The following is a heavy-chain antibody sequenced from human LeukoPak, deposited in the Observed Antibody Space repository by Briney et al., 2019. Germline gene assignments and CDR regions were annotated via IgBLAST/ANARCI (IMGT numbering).Heavy chain of an antibody. CDR3: ARDPYNGYYGDDYYYYMDV. V-gene: IGHV3-21*01. Sequence: GGSLRLSCAAPGITFSNYNMNWVRQTPGKGLEWVSSITRDSIYTFYADSVKGRFTISRDNAKNSLSLQMNSLRAEDTAVYYCARDPYNGYYGDDYYYYMDVWGKGTTVTISS. J-gene: IGHJ6*03. D-gene: IGHD4-17*01. CDR1: GITFSNYN. CDR2: ITRDSIYT.